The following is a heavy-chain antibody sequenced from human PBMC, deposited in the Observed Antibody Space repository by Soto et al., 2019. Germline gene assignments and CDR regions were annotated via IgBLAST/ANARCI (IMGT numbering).Heavy chain of an antibody. D-gene: IGHD6-19*01. CDR2: IDWDDDK. V-gene: IGHV2-70*04. J-gene: IGHJ4*02. Sequence: GSGPTLVNPTQTLTLTCTFSGFSLSTSGMRVSWIRQPPGKALEWLARIDWDDDKFYRTSLKTRLTISKDTSKNQVVLTMTNMDPVDTATYYCARIGYNSGYYSFDNWGQGTLVPVSS. CDR3: ARIGYNSGYYSFDN. CDR1: GFSLSTSGMR.